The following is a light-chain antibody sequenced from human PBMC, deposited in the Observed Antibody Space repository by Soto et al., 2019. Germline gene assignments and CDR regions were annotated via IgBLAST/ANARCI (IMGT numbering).Light chain of an antibody. Sequence: QPVLTQPPSVSGAPGQRVTISCTGSSSNIGAGYDVHWYQQLPGTAPKLLIYGNSNRPSGVPDRFSGSKSGTSASLAITGLQAEDEADYYCQSYDSSLSGSFGGGTKLTVL. CDR1: SSNIGAGYD. CDR3: QSYDSSLSGS. CDR2: GNS. J-gene: IGLJ2*01. V-gene: IGLV1-40*01.